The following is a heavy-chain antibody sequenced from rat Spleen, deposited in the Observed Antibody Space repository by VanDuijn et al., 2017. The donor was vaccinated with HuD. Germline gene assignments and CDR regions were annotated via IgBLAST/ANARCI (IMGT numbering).Heavy chain of an antibody. V-gene: IGHV5-29*01. J-gene: IGHJ2*01. CDR3: ARSVFDY. CDR2: INYDGSRI. Sequence: EVQLVESDGGLVQPRRSLKLSCAASGFTFSDYYMAWVRQAPTKGLEWVATINYDGSRIYYRDSVKGRFTISRDNAKSTLYLQMDSLRSEDTATYYCARSVFDYWGQGVMVTVSS. CDR1: GFTFSDYY.